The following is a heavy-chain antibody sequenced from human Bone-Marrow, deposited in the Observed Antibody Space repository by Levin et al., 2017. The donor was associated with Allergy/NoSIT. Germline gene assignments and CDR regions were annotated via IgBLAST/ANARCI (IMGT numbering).Heavy chain of an antibody. CDR1: GFTFSSYA. D-gene: IGHD2-2*01. J-gene: IGHJ5*02. CDR3: AKDYHPPVVVPAENWFDP. Sequence: PGGSLRLSCAASGFTFSSYAMSWVRQAPGKGLEWVSAISGSGGSTYYADSVKGRFTISRDNSKNTLYLQMNSLRAEDTAVYYCAKDYHPPVVVPAENWFDPWGQGTLVTVSS. V-gene: IGHV3-23*01. CDR2: ISGSGGST.